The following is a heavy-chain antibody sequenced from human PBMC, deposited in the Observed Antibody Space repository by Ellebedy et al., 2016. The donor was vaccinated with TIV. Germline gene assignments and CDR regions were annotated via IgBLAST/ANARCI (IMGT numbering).Heavy chain of an antibody. J-gene: IGHJ4*02. V-gene: IGHV4-38-2*02. Sequence: SETLSLXXTVSGYSISSGYYGGWIRQPPGKGLEWIGNIYHSGSTFYNPSLKSRVTISVDTSKNQFSLKLSSVTAADTAVYYCASGRGWHYFDYWGQGTLVTVSS. D-gene: IGHD6-19*01. CDR1: GYSISSGYY. CDR3: ASGRGWHYFDY. CDR2: IYHSGST.